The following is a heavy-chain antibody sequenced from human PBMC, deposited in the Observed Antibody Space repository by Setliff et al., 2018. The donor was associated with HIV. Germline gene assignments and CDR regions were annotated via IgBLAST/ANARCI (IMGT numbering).Heavy chain of an antibody. CDR2: IYTSGST. Sequence: SETLSLTCTVSGGSISSYYWSWIRQPPGKGLEWIGYIYTSGSTNYNPSLKSRVTISVDTPKNQFSLKLSSVTAADTAVYYCARQKGYSSGWYIGSWFDPWGQGTLVTVSS. J-gene: IGHJ5*02. CDR1: GGSISSYY. D-gene: IGHD6-19*01. V-gene: IGHV4-4*09. CDR3: ARQKGYSSGWYIGSWFDP.